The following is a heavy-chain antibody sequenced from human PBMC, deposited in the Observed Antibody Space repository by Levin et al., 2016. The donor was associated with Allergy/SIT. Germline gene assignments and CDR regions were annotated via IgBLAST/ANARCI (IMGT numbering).Heavy chain of an antibody. V-gene: IGHV3-23*01. J-gene: IGHJ4*02. Sequence: GGSLRLSCAASGFTFSSYAMSWVRQAPGKGLEWVSAISGSGGSTYYADSVKGRFTISRDNSKNTLYLQMNSLRAEDTAVYYCAKSPEYSSGWTPFDYWGQGTLVTVSS. CDR1: GFTFSSYA. CDR2: ISGSGGST. CDR3: AKSPEYSSGWTPFDY. D-gene: IGHD6-19*01.